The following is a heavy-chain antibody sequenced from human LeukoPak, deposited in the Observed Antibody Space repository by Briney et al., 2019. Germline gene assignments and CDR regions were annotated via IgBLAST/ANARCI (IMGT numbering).Heavy chain of an antibody. J-gene: IGHJ6*02. CDR2: TSYDGSDK. V-gene: IGHV3-30*03. Sequence: GGSLRLSCAASGFTFSSYGMHWVRQAPGKGLEWVAATSYDGSDKYYADSVKGRFTISRDNSKNTLYLQMNSLRAEDTAVYYCARDELVPAAISYYYYGMDVWGQGTTVTVSS. CDR1: GFTFSSYG. CDR3: ARDELVPAAISYYYYGMDV. D-gene: IGHD2-2*02.